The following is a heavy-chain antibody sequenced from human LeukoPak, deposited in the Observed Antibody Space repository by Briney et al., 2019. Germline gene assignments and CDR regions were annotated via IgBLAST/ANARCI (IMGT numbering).Heavy chain of an antibody. V-gene: IGHV1-2*02. D-gene: IGHD2-21*02. CDR1: GYTFTGYY. CDR2: INPNSGGT. J-gene: IGHJ4*02. CDR3: ARDYYCGGDCYAFDY. Sequence: ASVTVSCKASGYTFTGYYMHWVRQAPGQGLEGMGWINPNSGGTNYAQKFQGRVTMTRDTSISTAYMELSRLRSDDTAVYYCARDYYCGGDCYAFDYWGQGTLVTVSS.